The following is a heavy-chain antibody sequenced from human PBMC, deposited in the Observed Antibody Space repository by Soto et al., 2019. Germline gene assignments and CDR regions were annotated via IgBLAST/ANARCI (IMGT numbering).Heavy chain of an antibody. CDR2: ISAYNGNT. J-gene: IGHJ5*02. CDR1: GYTFTSYG. CDR3: ARDTIVVVPAAMFDWFDP. D-gene: IGHD2-2*01. Sequence: ASVKVSCKASGYTFTSYGISWVRQAPGQGLEWMGWISAYNGNTNYAQKLQGRVTMTTDTSTSTAYMELRSLRSDDTAVYYCARDTIVVVPAAMFDWFDPWGQGTLVTVSS. V-gene: IGHV1-18*01.